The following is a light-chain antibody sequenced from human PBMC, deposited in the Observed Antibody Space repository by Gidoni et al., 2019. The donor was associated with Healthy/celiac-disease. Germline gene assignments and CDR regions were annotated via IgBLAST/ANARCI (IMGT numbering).Light chain of an antibody. J-gene: IGKJ1*01. Sequence: DIQMTQSPSSLSASVGDRVTITCRASQSISSNLNWYQQKPGKAPKLLIYAASSLQSGVPSRFSGRGSGTDFTLTISRLPPEDFATYYCQQVYSTPWTFGQGTKVEIK. CDR1: QSISSN. V-gene: IGKV1-39*01. CDR2: AAS. CDR3: QQVYSTPWT.